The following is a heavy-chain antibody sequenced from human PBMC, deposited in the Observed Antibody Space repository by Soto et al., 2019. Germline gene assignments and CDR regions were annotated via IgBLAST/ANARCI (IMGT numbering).Heavy chain of an antibody. CDR2: IYHSGST. CDR3: ARGPRQLFRYYFDY. D-gene: IGHD6-13*01. J-gene: IGHJ4*02. Sequence: PSETLSLTCAVSGYSISSGYYWCWIRQPPGKGLEWIGSIYHSGSTHYNPSLKSRVAISVDTSKNKVSLKLSSVSAADTAVYYCARGPRQLFRYYFDYWGQGTLVTVSS. V-gene: IGHV4-38-2*01. CDR1: GYSISSGYY.